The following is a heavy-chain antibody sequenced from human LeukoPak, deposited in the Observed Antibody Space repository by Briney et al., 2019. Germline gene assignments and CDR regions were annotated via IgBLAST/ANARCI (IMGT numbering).Heavy chain of an antibody. V-gene: IGHV4-34*01. CDR2: INHSGST. J-gene: IGHJ5*02. CDR1: GGSFSGYY. D-gene: IGHD3-10*01. Sequence: SETLSLTCAVYGGSFSGYYWSWIRQPPGKGLEWIGEINHSGSTNYNPSLKSRVTISVDTSKNQFSLKLSSVTAADTAVYYCARTSLSGSYSFNWFDLWGQGTLVTVSS. CDR3: ARTSLSGSYSFNWFDL.